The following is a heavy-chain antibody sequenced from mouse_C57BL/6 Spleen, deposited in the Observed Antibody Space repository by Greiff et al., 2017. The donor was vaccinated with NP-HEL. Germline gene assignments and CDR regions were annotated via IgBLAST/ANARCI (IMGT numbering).Heavy chain of an antibody. CDR3: ARGTTPGFDY. V-gene: IGHV1-4*01. J-gene: IGHJ2*01. D-gene: IGHD1-1*01. Sequence: QVQLQQSGAELARPGASVKMSCKASGYTFTSYTMHWVKQRPGQGLEWIGYINPSSGYTKYNQKFKDKATLTADKSSSTAYMQLSSLTSEDSAVYYCARGTTPGFDYWGQGTTLTVAS. CDR1: GYTFTSYT. CDR2: INPSSGYT.